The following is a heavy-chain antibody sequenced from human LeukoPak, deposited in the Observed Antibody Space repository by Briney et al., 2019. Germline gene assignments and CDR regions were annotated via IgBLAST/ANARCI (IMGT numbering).Heavy chain of an antibody. Sequence: GASVKVSCKASGYTFTGYYMHWVRQAPGQGLEWMGWINPNSGGTNYAQKFQGRVTMTRDTSISTAYMELSRLRSDDTAVYYCAREPRYREGPRKAFDIWGQGTMVTVSS. CDR1: GYTFTGYY. CDR3: AREPRYREGPRKAFDI. D-gene: IGHD1-1*01. V-gene: IGHV1-2*02. CDR2: INPNSGGT. J-gene: IGHJ3*02.